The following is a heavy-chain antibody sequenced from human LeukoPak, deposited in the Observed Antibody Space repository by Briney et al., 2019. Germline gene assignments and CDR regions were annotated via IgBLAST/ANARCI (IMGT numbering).Heavy chain of an antibody. Sequence: GASVKVSCKASGYTFTSYGISWVRQAPGQGLEWMGWINPNSGGTNYAQKFQGRVTMTRDTSISTAYMELSRLRSDDTAVYYCARGREYFFDYWGQGTLVTVSS. CDR2: INPNSGGT. V-gene: IGHV1-2*02. CDR3: ARGREYFFDY. CDR1: GYTFTSYG. D-gene: IGHD3-10*01. J-gene: IGHJ4*02.